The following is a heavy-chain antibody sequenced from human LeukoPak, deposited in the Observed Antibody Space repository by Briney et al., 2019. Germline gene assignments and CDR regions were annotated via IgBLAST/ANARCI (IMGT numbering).Heavy chain of an antibody. J-gene: IGHJ4*02. CDR2: ISWNSGNI. CDR1: GFTFDDYA. V-gene: IGHV3-9*01. Sequence: GGSLRLSCAASGFTFDDYAMHWVRQAPGKGLEWVSGISWNSGNIGYADSVKGRFTISRDNAKNSLYLQMNSLRAEDTALYYCAKDSNYGGNSPLDYWGQGTLVTVSS. CDR3: AKDSNYGGNSPLDY. D-gene: IGHD4-23*01.